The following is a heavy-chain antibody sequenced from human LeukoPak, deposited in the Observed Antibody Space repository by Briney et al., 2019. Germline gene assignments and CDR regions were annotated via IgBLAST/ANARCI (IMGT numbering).Heavy chain of an antibody. D-gene: IGHD5-18*01. CDR1: GGSISSSSYY. Sequence: SETLSLTCTVSGGSISSSSYYWGWIRQPPVKGLEWIGNIYYSGSTNYNPSLKSRVTISVDKSKNQFSLKLSSVTAADTAVYYCARADTAMVGFDYWGQGTLVTVSS. J-gene: IGHJ4*02. CDR3: ARADTAMVGFDY. CDR2: IYYSGST. V-gene: IGHV4-39*07.